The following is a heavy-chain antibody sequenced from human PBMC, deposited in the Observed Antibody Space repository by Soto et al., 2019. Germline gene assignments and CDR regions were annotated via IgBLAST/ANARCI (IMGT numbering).Heavy chain of an antibody. CDR2: IYYRGSS. CDR1: GGSISSGSYY. CDR3: ATRTDYYYGSGSLGGMDV. D-gene: IGHD3-10*01. Sequence: QVQLQESGPGLVKPSQTLSLTCTVSGGSISSGSYYWSWIRQLPGKGLEWIGYIYYRGSSYYNPSLMGRVTITVDTSKNQFSLKLNSVTAADTAVYYCATRTDYYYGSGSLGGMDVWGQGTTVTVSS. J-gene: IGHJ6*02. V-gene: IGHV4-31*03.